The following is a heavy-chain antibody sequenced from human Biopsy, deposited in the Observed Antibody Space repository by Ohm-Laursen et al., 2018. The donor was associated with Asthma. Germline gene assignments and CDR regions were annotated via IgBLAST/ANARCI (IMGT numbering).Heavy chain of an antibody. CDR1: GFSFSDYY. CDR2: ISSSGSTT. Sequence: SLRLSCAASGFSFSDYYMTWMRQAPGKGLEWVSSISSSGSTTYPAESVKGRFTISRDNAQKSLFLQMGSLRAEDTARYYCARVFESSEWGPFYHFGLDVWGQGTTVAVSS. J-gene: IGHJ6*02. V-gene: IGHV3-11*01. D-gene: IGHD6-25*01. CDR3: ARVFESSEWGPFYHFGLDV.